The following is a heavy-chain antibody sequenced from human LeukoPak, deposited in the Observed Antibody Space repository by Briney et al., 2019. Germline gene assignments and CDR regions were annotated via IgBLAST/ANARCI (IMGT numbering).Heavy chain of an antibody. V-gene: IGHV4-4*02. J-gene: IGHJ3*02. CDR2: IYHSGST. CDR3: ARVGAFAYYGSGSYYLTPHHDAFDI. CDR1: GGSISSSNW. Sequence: PSETLSLTCAVSGGSISSSNWWSWVRQPPGKGLEWIGEIYHSGSTNYNPSLKSRVTISVDKSKNQFSLKLSSVTAADTAVYYCARVGAFAYYGSGSYYLTPHHDAFDIWGQGTMVTVSS. D-gene: IGHD3-10*01.